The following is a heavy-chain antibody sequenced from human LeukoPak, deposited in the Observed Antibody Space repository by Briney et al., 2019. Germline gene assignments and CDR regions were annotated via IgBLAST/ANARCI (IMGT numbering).Heavy chain of an antibody. CDR3: DLYSSTWY. D-gene: IGHD6-13*01. CDR2: LNPTRGST. V-gene: IGHV1-46*01. CDR1: VYTLTTYY. Sequence: ASVKLSCKASVYTLTTYYIHWVGQAPGQPLEWIGILNPTRGSTNQEQKFQRSVPITRDTSTSTVFMEVNSLRSEATTVYYCDLYSSTWYWGQAALVSVSS. J-gene: IGHJ4*02.